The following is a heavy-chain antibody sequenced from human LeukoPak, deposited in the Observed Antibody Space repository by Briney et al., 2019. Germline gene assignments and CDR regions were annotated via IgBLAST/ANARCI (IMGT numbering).Heavy chain of an antibody. CDR2: INWNGGST. CDR3: ARESKPAAIPDYYYYYYMDV. Sequence: PGGSLRLSCAASGFTFDGYGMSWVRQAPGKGLEWVSGINWNGGSTGYADSVKGRFTISRDNAKNSLYLQMNSLRAEDTALYYCARESKPAAIPDYYYYYYMDVWGKGTTVTVSS. V-gene: IGHV3-20*04. J-gene: IGHJ6*03. CDR1: GFTFDGYG. D-gene: IGHD2-2*02.